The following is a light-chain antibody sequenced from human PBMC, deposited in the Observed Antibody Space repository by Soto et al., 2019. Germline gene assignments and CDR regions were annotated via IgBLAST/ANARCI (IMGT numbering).Light chain of an antibody. V-gene: IGLV1-40*01. J-gene: IGLJ1*01. CDR1: SSNIGADYD. CDR2: GNS. Sequence: QSVLTQPPSVSGAPGQRVTISCTGSSSNIGADYDVHWYQQLPGTAPKLLIYGNSNRPSGVPDRFSGSKSGTSASLAITGLQADDADDYYCPSSDSSLSVPLFGTGTKVTVL. CDR3: PSSDSSLSVPL.